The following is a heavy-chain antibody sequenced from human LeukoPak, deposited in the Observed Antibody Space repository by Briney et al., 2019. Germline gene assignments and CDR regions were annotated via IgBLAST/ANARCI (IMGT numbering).Heavy chain of an antibody. CDR2: IKSKTDGGTT. D-gene: IGHD2-15*01. CDR1: VFTFSIYA. CDR3: TTGTFCSGGSCYPPFVY. J-gene: IGHJ4*02. Sequence: GRSLRLSCAASVFTFSIYAMHWVRQAPGKGLDWVGRIKSKTDGGTTDYAAPVKGRFTISRDDSKSTLDLQLNSLKTEDTAVYFCTTGTFCSGGSCYPPFVYWGQGTLVTVSS. V-gene: IGHV3-15*01.